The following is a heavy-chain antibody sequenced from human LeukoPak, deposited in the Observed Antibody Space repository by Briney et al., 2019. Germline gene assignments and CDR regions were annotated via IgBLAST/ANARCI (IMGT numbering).Heavy chain of an antibody. Sequence: ASVKVSCKASGYTFTAYYMHWVRQAPGQGLEWMGWINPNSGATNYAQKFQGRVTNTRGTSISTAYMELSRLRSDDTAMYYCARDGSTAMIRFAFDYWGQGTLVTVSS. V-gene: IGHV1-2*02. CDR1: GYTFTAYY. J-gene: IGHJ4*02. D-gene: IGHD5-18*01. CDR3: ARDGSTAMIRFAFDY. CDR2: INPNSGAT.